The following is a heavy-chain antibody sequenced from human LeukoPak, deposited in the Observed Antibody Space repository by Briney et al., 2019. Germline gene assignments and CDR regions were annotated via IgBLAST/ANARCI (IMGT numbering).Heavy chain of an antibody. CDR3: ARLNYVGSLFNFDY. V-gene: IGHV3-53*01. CDR1: GFTVSSNF. D-gene: IGHD1-7*01. Sequence: PGGSLRLSCAASGFTVSSNFMTWVRQAPGKGLEWISVLYSGGSAYYADSVKGRFTISRDNSRNTLYLQMNSLRAEDTAVYYCARLNYVGSLFNFDYWGQGTLVTVSS. CDR2: LYSGGSA. J-gene: IGHJ4*02.